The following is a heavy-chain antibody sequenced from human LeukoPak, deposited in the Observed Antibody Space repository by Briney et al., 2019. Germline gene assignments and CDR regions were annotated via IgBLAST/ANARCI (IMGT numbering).Heavy chain of an antibody. CDR2: ISGSGGST. CDR1: GFTFSSYA. CDR3: AKVDCSGGSCYGGGGVFDY. D-gene: IGHD2-15*01. Sequence: GGSLRLSCAASGFTFSSYAMSWVRQAPGKGLEWVSAISGSGGSTYYADSVKGRFTISRDNAKNSLYLQMNSLRAEDTALYYCAKVDCSGGSCYGGGGVFDYWGQGTLVTVSS. J-gene: IGHJ4*02. V-gene: IGHV3-23*01.